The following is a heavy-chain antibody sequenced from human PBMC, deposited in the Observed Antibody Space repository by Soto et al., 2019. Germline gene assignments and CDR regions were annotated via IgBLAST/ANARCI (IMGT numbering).Heavy chain of an antibody. J-gene: IGHJ5*02. D-gene: IGHD6-13*01. V-gene: IGHV1-18*01. CDR1: GYTFTSYG. Sequence: GASVKVSCKASGYTFTSYGISWVRQAPRQGLEWMGWISAYNGNTNYAQKLQGRVTMTTDTSTSTAYMELRSLRSDDTAVYYCARDLGIAAAGVNWFDPWGQGTLVTVS. CDR2: ISAYNGNT. CDR3: ARDLGIAAAGVNWFDP.